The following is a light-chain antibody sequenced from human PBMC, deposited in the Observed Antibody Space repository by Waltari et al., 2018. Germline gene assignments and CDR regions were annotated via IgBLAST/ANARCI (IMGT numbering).Light chain of an antibody. J-gene: IGLJ3*02. Sequence: QSALTQPASVSGSPRQPTTTSCTAPCRNVGRFDLLTWYHQHPGKVPKLMIYEVNKRPSAVSSRCSGSKSVNTTSLTISGRQADDEADYYCSSYAGTNIHWMFGGGTKLTVL. CDR2: EVN. V-gene: IGLV2-23*02. CDR1: CRNVGRFDL. CDR3: SSYAGTNIHWM.